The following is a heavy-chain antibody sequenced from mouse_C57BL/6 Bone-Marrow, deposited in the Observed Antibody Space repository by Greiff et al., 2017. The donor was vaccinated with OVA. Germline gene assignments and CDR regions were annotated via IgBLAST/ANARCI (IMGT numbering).Heavy chain of an antibody. J-gene: IGHJ4*01. D-gene: IGHD2-10*02. CDR1: GYTFTRYD. Sequence: QVQLQQSGPELVKPGASVKLSCKASGYTFTRYDINWVKQRPGQGLEWIGWIDPRDGSTKYNEKFKGKATLPVATSSSTAYMALHSLTSEDSVVYFCARRGYAAIDYWGQGTSVTVSS. CDR2: IDPRDGST. V-gene: IGHV1-85*01. CDR3: ARRGYAAIDY.